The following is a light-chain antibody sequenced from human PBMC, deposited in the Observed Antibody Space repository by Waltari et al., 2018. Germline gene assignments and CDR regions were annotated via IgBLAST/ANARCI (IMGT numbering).Light chain of an antibody. Sequence: AIRLTQSPSSIAASTGDKVTITCRASQGVSSYLAWYQQKPGRATKLLLYASSTLQPDVPSRFGGSGSGTDFTLTISSLEPEDFAVYYCQQRSNWPPSITFGQGTRLEIK. J-gene: IGKJ5*01. CDR3: QQRSNWPPSIT. CDR1: QGVSSY. CDR2: ASS. V-gene: IGKV1-8*01.